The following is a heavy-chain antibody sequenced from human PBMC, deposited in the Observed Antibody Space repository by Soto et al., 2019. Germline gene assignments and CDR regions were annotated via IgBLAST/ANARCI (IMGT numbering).Heavy chain of an antibody. CDR1: GFTVSTNY. V-gene: IGHV3-53*01. D-gene: IGHD6-19*01. J-gene: IGHJ3*02. Sequence: GGSLRLSCAASGFTVSTNYISWVRQAPGMGLEWVSIIYSGGKTYYADSVKGRFVISRDNSKNTLYLQMNSLRVEDTAVYYCARMASLREWLVNAFDMWGQGTTVTVS. CDR2: IYSGGKT. CDR3: ARMASLREWLVNAFDM.